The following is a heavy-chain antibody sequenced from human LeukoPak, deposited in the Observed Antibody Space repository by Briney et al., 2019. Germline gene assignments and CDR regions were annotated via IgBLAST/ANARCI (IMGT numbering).Heavy chain of an antibody. CDR3: AELGITMIGGV. CDR1: GFTFSSYE. V-gene: IGHV3-48*03. J-gene: IGHJ6*04. CDR2: ISSSGSTI. Sequence: GGSLRLSCAASGFTFSSYEMNWVRQAPGKGLEWVSYISSSGSTIYYADSVKGRFTISRDNAKNSLYLQISSLRAEDTAVYYCAELGITMIGGVWGKGTTVTISS. D-gene: IGHD3-10*02.